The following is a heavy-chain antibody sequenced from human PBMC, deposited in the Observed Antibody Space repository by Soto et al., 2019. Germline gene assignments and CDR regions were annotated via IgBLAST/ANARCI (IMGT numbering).Heavy chain of an antibody. V-gene: IGHV4-30-2*01. D-gene: IGHD5-18*01. CDR3: ARGNIQLWFSLDY. J-gene: IGHJ4*02. CDR1: GGSISGGSYS. Sequence: PSETLSLTCVVSGGSISGGSYSWSWIRQTPGKGLEWIGNIYHTGSPYYNPSLKSRVTISVDRSKNQFSLNLSSVTAADTAVYYCARGNIQLWFSLDYWGPGTLVTVSS. CDR2: IYHTGSP.